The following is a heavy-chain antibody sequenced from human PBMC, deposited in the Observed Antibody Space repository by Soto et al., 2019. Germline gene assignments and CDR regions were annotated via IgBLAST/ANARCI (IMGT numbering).Heavy chain of an antibody. CDR1: GFTFSSYG. J-gene: IGHJ6*02. CDR2: ISYDGSNK. D-gene: IGHD2-2*01. CDR3: AKDRDIVVVPAATSHFYYYYGMDV. Sequence: QVQLVESGGGVVQPGRSLRLSCAASGFTFSSYGMQWVRQAPGKGLEWVAVISYDGSNKYYADSVKGRFTISRDNSKNTLYLQMNSLRAEDTAVYYCAKDRDIVVVPAATSHFYYYYGMDVWGQGTTVTVSS. V-gene: IGHV3-30*18.